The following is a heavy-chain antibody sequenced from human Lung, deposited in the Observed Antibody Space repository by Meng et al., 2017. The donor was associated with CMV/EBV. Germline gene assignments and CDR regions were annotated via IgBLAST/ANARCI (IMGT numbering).Heavy chain of an antibody. Sequence: SEPLSLXXAAHGGSFSAYYWSWIRQPPGKGLEWIGEINHSGSTNYNPPLKSRVTISVDTSKNQFSLKLSSVTAADTAVYYCARSNIVVVVAATLGYYYYGMDVWGQGTTVTVSS. CDR1: GGSFSAYY. V-gene: IGHV4-34*01. CDR2: INHSGST. J-gene: IGHJ6*02. CDR3: ARSNIVVVVAATLGYYYYGMDV. D-gene: IGHD2-15*01.